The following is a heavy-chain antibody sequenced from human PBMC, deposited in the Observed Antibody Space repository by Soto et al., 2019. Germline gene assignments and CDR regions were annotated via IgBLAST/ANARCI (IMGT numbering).Heavy chain of an antibody. Sequence: GSLRLSCAASGFTFSSYEMNWVRQAPGKGLEWVSYISSSGSTIYYADSVKGRFTISRDNAKNSLYLQMNSLRAEDTAVYYCARPYYYDSSGFSSYYYGMDVWGQGTTVTVSS. D-gene: IGHD3-22*01. V-gene: IGHV3-48*03. CDR2: ISSSGSTI. J-gene: IGHJ6*02. CDR1: GFTFSSYE. CDR3: ARPYYYDSSGFSSYYYGMDV.